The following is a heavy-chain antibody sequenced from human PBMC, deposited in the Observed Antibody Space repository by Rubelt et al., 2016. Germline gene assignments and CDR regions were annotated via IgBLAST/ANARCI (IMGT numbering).Heavy chain of an antibody. Sequence: QVQLVQSGTEVKRPGSSVKVSCRAYGGTFTNYAVSWVRQAPGQGLEWMGTLITILSKTNYAQKSQGKGTITADTTTSTAYMERSILRSDDTAVYYCASHCRGGTCSFDYWGQGTVVTVSS. V-gene: IGHV1-69*04. D-gene: IGHD2-15*01. CDR3: ASHCRGGTCSFDY. CDR2: LITILSKT. J-gene: IGHJ4*02. CDR1: GGTFTNYA.